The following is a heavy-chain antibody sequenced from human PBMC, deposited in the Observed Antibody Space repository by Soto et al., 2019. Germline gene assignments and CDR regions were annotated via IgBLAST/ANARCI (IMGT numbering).Heavy chain of an antibody. Sequence: LGESLKISCKGSGYSFTSYWIGWVRQMPGKGLEWMGIIYPGDSDTRYSPSFQGQVTISADKSISTAYLQWSSLKASDTAMYYCARQGSQADPKNPYYYYYYMDVWGKGTTVTVSS. CDR3: ARQGSQADPKNPYYYYYYMDV. CDR2: IYPGDSDT. CDR1: GYSFTSYW. J-gene: IGHJ6*03. V-gene: IGHV5-51*01.